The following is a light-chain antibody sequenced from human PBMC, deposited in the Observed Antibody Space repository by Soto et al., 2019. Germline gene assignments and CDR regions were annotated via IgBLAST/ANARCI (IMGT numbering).Light chain of an antibody. J-gene: IGKJ3*01. Sequence: EIVMTQSPATLSVSPGERATLSCRASQSVSSNLAWYQQKPGQAPRLLIYGASTRATGIPARFSGSGSGTEFTLTISRLQSDDFAVYYCQHYNNWPPVTFGPGTKVDI. CDR1: QSVSSN. CDR3: QHYNNWPPVT. CDR2: GAS. V-gene: IGKV3-15*01.